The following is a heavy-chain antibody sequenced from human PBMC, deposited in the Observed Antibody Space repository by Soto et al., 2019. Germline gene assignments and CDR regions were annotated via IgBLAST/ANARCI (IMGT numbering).Heavy chain of an antibody. V-gene: IGHV3-23*01. J-gene: IGHJ5*02. CDR3: AKDPRPRGYSYGYWFDP. Sequence: GGSLRLSCAASGLTFSSYALNWVRQAPGKGLEWVSGISGSGGSTYYADSVKGRFTISRDNSKNTLYLQMNSLRAEDTAVYYCAKDPRPRGYSYGYWFDPWGQGTLVTVSS. CDR1: GLTFSSYA. CDR2: ISGSGGST. D-gene: IGHD5-18*01.